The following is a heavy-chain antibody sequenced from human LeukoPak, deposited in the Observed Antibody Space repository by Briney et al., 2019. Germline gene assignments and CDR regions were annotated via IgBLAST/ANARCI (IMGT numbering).Heavy chain of an antibody. CDR1: GFTFSSYG. CDR3: AKAKNYYDSSGYSECDY. V-gene: IGHV3-23*01. D-gene: IGHD3-22*01. CDR2: ISGSGGST. Sequence: PGGSLRLSCAASGFTFSSYGMSWVRQAPGKGLEWVSAISGSGGSTYYADSVKGRFTISRDNSKNTLYLQMNSLRAEDTAVYYCAKAKNYYDSSGYSECDYWGQGTLVTVSS. J-gene: IGHJ4*02.